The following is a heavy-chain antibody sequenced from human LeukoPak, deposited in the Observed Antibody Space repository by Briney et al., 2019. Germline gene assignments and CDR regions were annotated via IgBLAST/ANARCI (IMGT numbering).Heavy chain of an antibody. Sequence: SETLPLTCTVSGYSISSGYYWGWIRQPPGKGLEWIGNIYPTGSTYYNPSLKSRVTISVDTSKNQFSLELSPVTAADTAVYYCARWGGGNPASYFDYWGQGTLVTVSS. D-gene: IGHD4-23*01. J-gene: IGHJ4*02. CDR1: GYSISSGYY. CDR2: IYPTGST. V-gene: IGHV4-38-2*02. CDR3: ARWGGGNPASYFDY.